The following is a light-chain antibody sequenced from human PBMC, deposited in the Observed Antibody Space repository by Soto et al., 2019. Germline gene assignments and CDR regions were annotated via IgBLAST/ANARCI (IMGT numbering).Light chain of an antibody. CDR1: SSDVGGYNY. CDR3: SSYTSSSTLYV. Sequence: QSVLTQPASVSGSPGQSITISCTGTSSDVGGYNYVSWYQQHPGKAPKLMIYAGSNRPSGVSNRFSGSKSGNTASLTISGLQAEDEADYYCSSYTSSSTLYVFGTGTKVTVL. J-gene: IGLJ1*01. V-gene: IGLV2-14*01. CDR2: AGS.